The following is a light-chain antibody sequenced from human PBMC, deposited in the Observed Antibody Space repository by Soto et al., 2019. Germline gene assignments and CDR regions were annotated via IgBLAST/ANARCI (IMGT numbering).Light chain of an antibody. V-gene: IGLV2-14*01. Sequence: QSVLTQPASVSGSPGQSITISCTGTSSDVGGYEYVLWYQQHPGKAPKLMIYDVSNRPSGVSNRFSGSKSGNTASLTISGLQAEDEADYSCSSYTSNSPLYVFGTGTKVTVL. CDR1: SSDVGGYEY. CDR3: SSYTSNSPLYV. J-gene: IGLJ1*01. CDR2: DVS.